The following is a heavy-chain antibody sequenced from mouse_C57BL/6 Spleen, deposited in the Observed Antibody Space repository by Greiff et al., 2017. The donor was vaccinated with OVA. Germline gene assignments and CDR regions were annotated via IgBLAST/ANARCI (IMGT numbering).Heavy chain of an antibody. CDR2: IDPSASYT. Sequence: VQLQQPGAELVMPGASVKLSCKASGYTFTSYWMHWVKQRPGQGLEWIGEIDPSASYTNYNQKFKGKSTLTVDKSSSTAYMQLSSLTYEDSAVYYCARGGITTGSYAMDYWGQGTSVTVSS. D-gene: IGHD1-1*01. CDR1: GYTFTSYW. J-gene: IGHJ4*01. CDR3: ARGGITTGSYAMDY. V-gene: IGHV1-69*01.